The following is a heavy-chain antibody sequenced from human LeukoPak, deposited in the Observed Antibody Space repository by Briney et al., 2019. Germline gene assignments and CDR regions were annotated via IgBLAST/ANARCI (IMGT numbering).Heavy chain of an antibody. CDR1: GFTFTTYE. CDR2: ITSSGDIK. V-gene: IGHV3-48*03. J-gene: IGHJ4*02. D-gene: IGHD3-10*01. CDR3: ARDIYGDEDFDY. Sequence: PGGSLRLSCATSGFTFTTYEMNWVRQAPGKGLEWVSYITSSGDIKTYADPVKGRFTMSRDDAKNSVYLQMNSLRPEDTAVYCCARDIYGDEDFDYWGQGTLVSVSS.